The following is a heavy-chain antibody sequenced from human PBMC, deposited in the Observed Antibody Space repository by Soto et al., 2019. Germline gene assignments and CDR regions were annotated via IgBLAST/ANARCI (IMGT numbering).Heavy chain of an antibody. J-gene: IGHJ6*02. D-gene: IGHD2-2*01. CDR1: GFTFSNYV. V-gene: IGHV3-30*18. CDR2: ISYDGSNK. CDR3: AKDPDQLIRRCYGLDV. Sequence: QVQLVESGGGVVQPGRSLRLSCAASGFTFSNYVMHWVRQAPGKGLEWVAVISYDGSNKYYADSVRGRFTISRDNSKNTLFLQMNSLRPDDTAVYYCAKDPDQLIRRCYGLDVWGQGTTVTVSS.